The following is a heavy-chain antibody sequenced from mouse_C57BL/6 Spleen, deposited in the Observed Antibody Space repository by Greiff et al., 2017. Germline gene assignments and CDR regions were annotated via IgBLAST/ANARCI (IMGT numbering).Heavy chain of an antibody. J-gene: IGHJ3*01. CDR3: ARDGYYGSRSLFAY. Sequence: VQLQQSGPELVKPGASVKMSCKASGYTFPDYNMHWVKQSHGKSLEWIGYINPNNGGTSYNQKFKGKATLTVNKSSSTAYMELRSLTSEDSAVYYCARDGYYGSRSLFAYWGQGTLVTVSA. CDR2: INPNNGGT. V-gene: IGHV1-22*01. D-gene: IGHD1-1*01. CDR1: GYTFPDYN.